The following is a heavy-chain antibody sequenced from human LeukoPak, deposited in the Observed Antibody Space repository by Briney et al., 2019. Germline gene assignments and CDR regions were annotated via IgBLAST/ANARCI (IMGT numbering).Heavy chain of an antibody. D-gene: IGHD1-26*01. CDR2: ISTYNGNT. V-gene: IGHV1-18*01. Sequence: ASAKVSCKASGYSFTTYSISWVRQAPGQGLEWMGWISTYNGNTNYAQELQGRVTMTTDTSTSTAYMELRSLRSDDTAVYYCARSRELTYYYMDVWGKGTTVTVSS. J-gene: IGHJ6*03. CDR3: ARSRELTYYYMDV. CDR1: GYSFTTYS.